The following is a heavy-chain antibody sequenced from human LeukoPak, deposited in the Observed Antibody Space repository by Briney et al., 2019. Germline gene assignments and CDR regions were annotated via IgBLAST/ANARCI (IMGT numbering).Heavy chain of an antibody. D-gene: IGHD6-13*01. J-gene: IGHJ4*02. CDR3: ARLGSIAAAGTGFDY. V-gene: IGHV5-51*01. Sequence: GESLKISCKGSGYSFTSYWIGWVRQMPGKGLEWMGIIYPGDSDTRYSPSFQGQVTISADKSISTAYLQWSSLKASGTAMYYCARLGSIAAAGTGFDYWGQGTLVTVSS. CDR2: IYPGDSDT. CDR1: GYSFTSYW.